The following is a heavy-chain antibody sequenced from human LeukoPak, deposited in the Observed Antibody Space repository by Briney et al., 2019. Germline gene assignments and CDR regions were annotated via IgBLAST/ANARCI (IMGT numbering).Heavy chain of an antibody. V-gene: IGHV3-30*18. CDR2: ISHDGSKK. Sequence: GGSLRLSCAASGFTFSSYGIHWVRQAPGKGLEWVALISHDGSKKYYADSVKGRFTISRDNSKNTLYLQMNSLRAEDTAVYYCAKTGTITMIVVGHFDYWGQGTLVTVSS. CDR3: AKTGTITMIVVGHFDY. CDR1: GFTFSSYG. J-gene: IGHJ4*02. D-gene: IGHD3-22*01.